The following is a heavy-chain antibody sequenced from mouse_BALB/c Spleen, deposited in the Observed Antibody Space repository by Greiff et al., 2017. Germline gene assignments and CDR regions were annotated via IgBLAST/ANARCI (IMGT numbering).Heavy chain of an antibody. CDR3: ARGGRRTDIDY. Sequence: QVQLQQSGPELVRPGVSVKISCKGSGYTFTDYAMHWVKQSHAKSLEWIGVISTYYGNTNYNQKFKGKATMTVDKSSSTAYMELARLTSEDSAIYYCARGGRRTDIDYWGQGTTLTVSS. CDR1: GYTFTDYA. CDR2: ISTYYGNT. J-gene: IGHJ2*01. V-gene: IGHV1-67*01.